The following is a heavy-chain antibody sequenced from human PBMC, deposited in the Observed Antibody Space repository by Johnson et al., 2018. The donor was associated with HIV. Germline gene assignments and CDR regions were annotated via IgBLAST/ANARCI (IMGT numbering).Heavy chain of an antibody. D-gene: IGHD3-22*01. J-gene: IGHJ3*01. CDR1: GFTFSSYG. V-gene: IGHV3-30*02. CDR2: IRYDGSNK. Sequence: QVQLVESGGGVVQPGGSLRLSCAASGFTFSSYGMHWVRQAPGKGLEWVAFIRYDGSNKYYADSVKGRFTISRDNSKNMLFLQMNSMRAEDTAVYYCAKSQDRSAHDYDFALWGQGTVVTVSS. CDR3: AKSQDRSAHDYDFAL.